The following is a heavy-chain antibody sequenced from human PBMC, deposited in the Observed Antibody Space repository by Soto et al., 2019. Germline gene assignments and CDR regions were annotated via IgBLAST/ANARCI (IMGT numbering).Heavy chain of an antibody. CDR2: IIPMFGTA. D-gene: IGHD2-15*01. V-gene: IGHV1-69*06. Sequence: QVQLVQSGAEVKKPGSSVKVSCKASGGTFSSYAISWVRQAPGQGLEWVGGIIPMFGTANYAQKFQGRVTITAEKSTNTAYMELSGLRSEDTAVYYCARRCVAADIVDFWGQGTLVTVSS. CDR3: ARRCVAADIVDF. J-gene: IGHJ4*02. CDR1: GGTFSSYA.